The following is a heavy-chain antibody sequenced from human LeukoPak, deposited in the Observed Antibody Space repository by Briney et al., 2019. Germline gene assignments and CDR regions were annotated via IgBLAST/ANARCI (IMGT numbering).Heavy chain of an antibody. J-gene: IGHJ6*03. CDR1: GYTFTSYY. Sequence: GASVKVSCKASGYTFTSYYMHWVRQAPGQGLEWMGGIIPIFGTANYAQKFQGRVTITTDESTSTAYMELSSLRSEDTAVYYCASSLGYCSSTGCSTAYYYYYMDVWGKGTTVTVSS. CDR2: IIPIFGTA. D-gene: IGHD2-2*01. V-gene: IGHV1-69*05. CDR3: ASSLGYCSSTGCSTAYYYYYMDV.